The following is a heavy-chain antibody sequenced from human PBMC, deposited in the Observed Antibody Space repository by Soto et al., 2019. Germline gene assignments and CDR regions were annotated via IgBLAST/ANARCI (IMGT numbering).Heavy chain of an antibody. CDR1: GDTFTDYY. Sequence: ASVKVSCKASGDTFTDYYIHWVRQAPGQGLEWMGVIRPTGDFTNYAQKFQGRVTMTRDTSTSTVYMVLSSLKSEDTAVYYCARDRPTTWFRTGMDVWGEGPTVTVSS. CDR3: ARDRPTTWFRTGMDV. D-gene: IGHD3-9*01. V-gene: IGHV1-46*01. CDR2: IRPTGDFT. J-gene: IGHJ6*04.